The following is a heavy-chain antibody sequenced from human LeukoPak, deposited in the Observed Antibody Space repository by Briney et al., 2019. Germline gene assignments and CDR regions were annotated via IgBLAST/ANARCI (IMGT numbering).Heavy chain of an antibody. J-gene: IGHJ4*02. D-gene: IGHD3-10*01. CDR1: GFTFSSYS. CDR2: ISSSSSTI. V-gene: IGHV3-48*01. Sequence: GWPLRLSCAASGFTFSSYSMNWVRQAPGKGLEWVSYISSSSSTIYYADSVKGRFTISRDNAKNSLYLQMNSLRAEDTAVYYCAYQGEFRAFDYWGQGTLVTGSS. CDR3: AYQGEFRAFDY.